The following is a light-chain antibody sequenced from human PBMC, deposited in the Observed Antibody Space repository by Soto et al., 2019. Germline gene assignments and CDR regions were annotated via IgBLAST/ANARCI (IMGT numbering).Light chain of an antibody. CDR2: DAS. V-gene: IGKV3D-15*01. CDR1: QSVSSN. J-gene: IGKJ1*01. CDR3: QQYDSSPRT. Sequence: EIVMTQSPATLSVSPGESATLSCRASQSVSSNLAWHQQKPGQAPRILMYDASTRATGIPDRFSGSGSGTDFTLTVSRLEPEDFAVYYCQQYDSSPRTFGQGTKVDIK.